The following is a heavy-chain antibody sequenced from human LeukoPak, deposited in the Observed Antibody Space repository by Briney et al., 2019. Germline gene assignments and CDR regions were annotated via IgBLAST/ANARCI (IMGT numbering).Heavy chain of an antibody. CDR1: GGSISSYY. CDR2: IYTSGST. Sequence: SETLSLPCTVSGGSISSYYWSWIRQPAGKGLEWIGRIYTSGSTNYNPSLKSRVTMSVDTSKNQFSLKLSSVTAADTAVYYCAREYYYDGSDWFDPWGQGTLVTVSS. CDR3: AREYYYDGSDWFDP. D-gene: IGHD3-22*01. J-gene: IGHJ5*02. V-gene: IGHV4-4*07.